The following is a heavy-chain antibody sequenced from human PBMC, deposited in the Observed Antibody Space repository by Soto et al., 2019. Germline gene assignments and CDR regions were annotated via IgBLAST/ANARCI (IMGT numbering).Heavy chain of an antibody. CDR2: INAGNGNT. J-gene: IGHJ4*02. V-gene: IGHV1-3*01. CDR1: GYTFTSYA. Sequence: QVQLVQSGAEVKKPGASVKVSCKASGYTFTSYAMHWVRQAPGQRLEWMGWINAGNGNTKYSQKFQGRVTITRDTSASTASMELSSLRSEATAVYYCARGLNGYLYYFDYWGQGTLVTVSS. CDR3: ARGLNGYLYYFDY. D-gene: IGHD5-18*01.